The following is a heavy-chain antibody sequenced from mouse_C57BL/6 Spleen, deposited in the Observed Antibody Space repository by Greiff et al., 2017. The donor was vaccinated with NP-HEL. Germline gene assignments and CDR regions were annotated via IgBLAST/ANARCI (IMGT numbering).Heavy chain of an antibody. J-gene: IGHJ4*01. Sequence: VQLQQSGAELVRPGASVKLSCTASGFNIKDDYMHWVKQRPEQGLEWIGWIDPENGDTEYASKFQGKATITADTSSNTAYLQLSSLTSEDTAVYYCTTTTVVVRDYAMDYWGQGTSVTVSS. V-gene: IGHV14-4*01. D-gene: IGHD1-1*01. CDR1: GFNIKDDY. CDR3: TTTTVVVRDYAMDY. CDR2: IDPENGDT.